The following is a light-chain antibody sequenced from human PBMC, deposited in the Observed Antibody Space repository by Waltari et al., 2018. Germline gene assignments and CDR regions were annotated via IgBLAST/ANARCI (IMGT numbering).Light chain of an antibody. J-gene: IGKJ1*01. CDR2: GAA. CDR1: ESVTRA. CDR3: QHYLRLPVT. V-gene: IGKV3-11*01. Sequence: SCRARESVTRALALYQQKPGHAPRLLIYGAANRATGIPDRFSGSGSGTDVSLTISSLGPEDFAVYYCQHYLRLPVTFGQGTKVEVK.